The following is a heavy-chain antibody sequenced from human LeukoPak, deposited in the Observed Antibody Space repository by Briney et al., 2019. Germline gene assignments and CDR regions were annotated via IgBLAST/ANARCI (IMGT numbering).Heavy chain of an antibody. V-gene: IGHV4-31*03. CDR1: GGSISSGGYY. CDR2: IYYSGST. Sequence: PSETLSLTCTVSGGSISSGGYYWSWIRQHPGKGLEWIGYIYYSGSTYYNPSLKSRVTISVDTSKNQFSLKLSSVTAADTAVYYCARAPILTGPIDYWGQGTLVTVSS. J-gene: IGHJ4*02. D-gene: IGHD3-9*01. CDR3: ARAPILTGPIDY.